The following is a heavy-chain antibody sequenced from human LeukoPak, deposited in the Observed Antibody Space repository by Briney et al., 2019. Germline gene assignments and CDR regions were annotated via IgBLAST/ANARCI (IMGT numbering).Heavy chain of an antibody. D-gene: IGHD3-10*01. Sequence: ASVKVSCKASGGTFSSYAISWVRQTTGQGLEWMGWMNPNSGNTGYAQKFQGRVTITRNTSISTAYMELSSLRSEDTAVYYCASSYGSGRPYYMDVWGKGTTVTVSS. CDR2: MNPNSGNT. CDR1: GGTFSSYA. V-gene: IGHV1-8*03. CDR3: ASSYGSGRPYYMDV. J-gene: IGHJ6*03.